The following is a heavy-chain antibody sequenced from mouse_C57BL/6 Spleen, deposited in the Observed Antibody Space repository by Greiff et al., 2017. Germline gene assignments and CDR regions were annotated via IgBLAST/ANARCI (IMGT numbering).Heavy chain of an antibody. CDR2: INPNNGGT. Sequence: VQLQQSGPELVKPGASVKMSCKASGYTFTDYNMHWVKQSHGKSLEWIGYINPNNGGTSYNQKFKGKATLTVNKASSTAYMELRSLTSEDAAVYYCAREDGHYYGSSYGYWGQGATLTVSS. V-gene: IGHV1-22*01. CDR3: AREDGHYYGSSYGY. D-gene: IGHD1-1*01. CDR1: GYTFTDYN. J-gene: IGHJ2*01.